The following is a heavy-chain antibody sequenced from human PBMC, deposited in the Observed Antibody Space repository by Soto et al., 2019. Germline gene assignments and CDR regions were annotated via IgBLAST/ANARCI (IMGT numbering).Heavy chain of an antibody. CDR3: AREWLHLDC. CDR1: GFTVSSIY. CDR2: IYSGGST. D-gene: IGHD5-12*01. Sequence: GGSLRLSCAASGFTVSSIYMSWVRQAPGKGLEWVSVIYSGGSTFYADSVKGRFTISRDNSKNMVYLQMNRMRAEDTAVYYCAREWLHLDCWGQGTLVTVSS. J-gene: IGHJ4*02. V-gene: IGHV3-53*01.